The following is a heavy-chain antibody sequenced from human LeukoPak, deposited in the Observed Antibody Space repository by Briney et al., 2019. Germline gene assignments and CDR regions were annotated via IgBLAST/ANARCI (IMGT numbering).Heavy chain of an antibody. CDR1: GYTCTSYG. CDR2: ISAYNGNT. V-gene: IGHV1-18*01. Sequence: ASVTVSRKASGYTCTSYGISWVRQAPGQGLEWMGWISAYNGNTNYAQKLQGRVTMTTDTSTSIAYMELRSLRSDDTAVYYCARDRATLYSSWYLLDDYWGQGTLVTVSS. CDR3: ARDRATLYSSWYLLDDY. D-gene: IGHD6-13*01. J-gene: IGHJ4*02.